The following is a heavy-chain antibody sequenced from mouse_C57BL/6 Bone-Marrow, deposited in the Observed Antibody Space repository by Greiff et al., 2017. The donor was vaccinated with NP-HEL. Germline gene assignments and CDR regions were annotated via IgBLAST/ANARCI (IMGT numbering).Heavy chain of an antibody. CDR3: TGGGYPWFAY. Sequence: VQLKQSGAELVRPGASVKLSCTASGFNIKDDYMHWVKQRPEQGLEWIGWIDPEKGDTEYASKFQGKATITADTSSNTAYLQLSSLTSEDTAVYYCTGGGYPWFAYWGQGTLVTVSA. V-gene: IGHV14-4*01. CDR1: GFNIKDDY. CDR2: IDPEKGDT. J-gene: IGHJ3*01. D-gene: IGHD1-1*02.